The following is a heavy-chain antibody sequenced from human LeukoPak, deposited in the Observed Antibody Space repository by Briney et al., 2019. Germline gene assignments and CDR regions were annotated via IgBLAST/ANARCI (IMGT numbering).Heavy chain of an antibody. CDR2: IYYSGST. CDR3: AREGVPAAWFDP. Sequence: SETLSLTCTVSGGSISSYYWSWIRQPPGKGLEWIGYIYYSGSTNYNPSLKSRVTISVDTSKNQFSLKLSSVTAADTAVYYCAREGVPAAWFDPWGQGTLVTVSS. J-gene: IGHJ5*02. CDR1: GGSISSYY. V-gene: IGHV4-59*12. D-gene: IGHD2-2*01.